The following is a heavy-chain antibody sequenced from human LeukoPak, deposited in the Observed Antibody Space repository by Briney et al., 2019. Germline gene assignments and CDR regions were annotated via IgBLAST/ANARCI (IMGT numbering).Heavy chain of an antibody. CDR2: ISGSGATT. Sequence: GGSLRLSCAASGFTFRSYAMSWVRQAPGKGLECVSAISGSGATTYYADSVKGRVTISRDNSKSTLYLQMNSLRAEDTAVYYCAKGRFELRYFDWTFGWGQGTLVTVSS. D-gene: IGHD3-9*01. CDR3: AKGRFELRYFDWTFG. CDR1: GFTFRSYA. J-gene: IGHJ4*02. V-gene: IGHV3-23*01.